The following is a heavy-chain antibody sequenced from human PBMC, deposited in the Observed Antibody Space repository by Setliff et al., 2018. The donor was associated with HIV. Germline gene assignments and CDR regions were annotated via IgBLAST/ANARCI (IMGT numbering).Heavy chain of an antibody. V-gene: IGHV1-18*01. D-gene: IGHD3-10*01. CDR1: GYTFTNYG. Sequence: ASVKVSCKASGYTFTNYGISWVRQAPGQGLEWMGWINTYNDNTNYPQKLQGRISMTTDTSTRTAYMELRSLRSDDTAVYYCARAPKRVYYYGSGTYLHDAFDIWGQGTMVTVSS. CDR3: ARAPKRVYYYGSGTYLHDAFDI. CDR2: INTYNDNT. J-gene: IGHJ3*02.